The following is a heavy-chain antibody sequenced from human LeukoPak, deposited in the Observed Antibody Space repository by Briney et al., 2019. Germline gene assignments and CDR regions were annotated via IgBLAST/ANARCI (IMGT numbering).Heavy chain of an antibody. CDR3: GKTTAGYSSGQKPAWPVDY. CDR1: GFTFSSYA. V-gene: IGHV3-23*01. D-gene: IGHD5-18*01. Sequence: PGGSLRLSCAASGFTFSSYAMSWVRQAPGKGLEWVAGIFGSGGSPHYADSVKGRFTISRDNSKNTVYLQINSLRAEDTAVYYCGKTTAGYSSGQKPAWPVDYWGQGTLVTVSS. J-gene: IGHJ4*02. CDR2: IFGSGGSP.